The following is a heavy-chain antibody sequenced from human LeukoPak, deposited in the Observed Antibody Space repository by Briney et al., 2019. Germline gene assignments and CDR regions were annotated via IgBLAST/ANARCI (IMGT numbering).Heavy chain of an antibody. V-gene: IGHV3-21*01. CDR2: ISSSSSYI. CDR1: GFTFSSYS. J-gene: IGHJ4*02. CDR3: AREQNHGSGSPPGY. Sequence: PGGSLRLSCAASGFTFSSYSMNWVRQAPGKGLEWVSSISSSSSYIYYADSVKGRFTISRDNAKNSLYLQMNSLRAEDTAVYYCAREQNHGSGSPPGYWGQGTLVTVSS. D-gene: IGHD3-10*01.